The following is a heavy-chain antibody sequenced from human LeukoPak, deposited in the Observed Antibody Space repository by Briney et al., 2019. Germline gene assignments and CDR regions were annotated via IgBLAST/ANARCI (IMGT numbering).Heavy chain of an antibody. J-gene: IGHJ4*02. CDR2: ISSSSSTI. V-gene: IGHV3-48*01. Sequence: GGSLRLSCAASGFTFSSYSMNWVRQAPGKGLEWVSYISSSSSTIYYADSVKGRFTISRDDAKNSLYLQMNSLRAEDTAVYYCARKXKAYYYDSSGYDYFDXWGQGTLVTVSS. CDR1: GFTFSSYS. D-gene: IGHD3-22*01. CDR3: ARKXKAYYYDSSGYDYFDX.